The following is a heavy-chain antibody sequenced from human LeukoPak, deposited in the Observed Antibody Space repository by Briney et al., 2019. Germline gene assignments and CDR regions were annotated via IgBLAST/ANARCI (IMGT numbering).Heavy chain of an antibody. CDR3: ARANYQAGYYYYYMDV. V-gene: IGHV1-2*02. Sequence: ASVKVSCKASGYTFTGYYMHWVRQAPGQGLEWMGWINPNSGGTNYAQKFQGRVTMTRDTSISTAYMELSRLRSDDTAVYYCARANYQAGYYYYYMDVWGKGTTVTVSS. D-gene: IGHD2-8*01. J-gene: IGHJ6*03. CDR2: INPNSGGT. CDR1: GYTFTGYY.